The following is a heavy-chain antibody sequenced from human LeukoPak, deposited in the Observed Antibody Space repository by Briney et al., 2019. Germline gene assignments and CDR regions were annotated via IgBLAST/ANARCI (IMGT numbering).Heavy chain of an antibody. CDR3: NIVVVPAAIETEDLAYMDV. J-gene: IGHJ6*03. D-gene: IGHD2-2*02. CDR2: IIPIFGTA. V-gene: IGHV1-69*13. CDR1: GGTFSSYA. Sequence: GASVKVSCKASGGTFSSYAISWVRQAPGQGLEWMGGIIPIFGTANYAQKFQGRVTITADESTSTAYMELSSLRSEDTAVYYSNIVVVPAAIETEDLAYMDVWGKGTTVTVSS.